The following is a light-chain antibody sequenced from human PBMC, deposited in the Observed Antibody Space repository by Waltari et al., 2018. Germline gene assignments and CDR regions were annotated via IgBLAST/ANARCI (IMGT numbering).Light chain of an antibody. CDR1: QSLGRSD. V-gene: IGKV3-20*01. CDR2: DAS. Sequence: EIVLTQSPGTLSLSPGERATLSCRASQSLGRSDLAWYQQKPGQAPRLLIYDASGRATAIPDRFSGTVSGADFPLASSSLEPADFAVYYCQQYGTSPYTCGQGTKLETK. CDR3: QQYGTSPYT. J-gene: IGKJ2*01.